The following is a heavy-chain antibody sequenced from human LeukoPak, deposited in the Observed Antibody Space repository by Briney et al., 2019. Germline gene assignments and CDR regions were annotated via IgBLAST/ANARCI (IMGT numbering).Heavy chain of an antibody. J-gene: IGHJ6*02. CDR1: GFTFSSYG. Sequence: GGSLRLSCAASGFTFSSYGMHWVRQAPGKGLEWVAVISYDGSNKHYADSVKGRFTISRDNSKNTLYLQMNGLRAEDTAVYYCAKDSPYNWNCVPYYYYGMDVWGQGTTVTVSS. CDR3: AKDSPYNWNCVPYYYYGMDV. D-gene: IGHD1-7*01. V-gene: IGHV3-30*18. CDR2: ISYDGSNK.